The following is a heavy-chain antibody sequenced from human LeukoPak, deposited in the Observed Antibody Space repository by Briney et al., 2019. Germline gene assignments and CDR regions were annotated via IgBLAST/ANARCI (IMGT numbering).Heavy chain of an antibody. CDR2: IYYSGST. CDR1: GGSINSHY. CDR3: ARVIAAAEILIDY. Sequence: PSETLSLTCTVSGGSINSHYWSWIRQSPGKGLEWIGDIYYSGSTKYNPSLKSRVTISVDTSKNQFSLKLSSVTAADTAVYYCARVIAAAEILIDYWGQGTLVTVSS. D-gene: IGHD6-13*01. V-gene: IGHV4-59*11. J-gene: IGHJ4*02.